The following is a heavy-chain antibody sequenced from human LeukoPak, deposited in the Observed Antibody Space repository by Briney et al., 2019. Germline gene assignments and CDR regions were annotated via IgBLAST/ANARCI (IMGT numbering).Heavy chain of an antibody. J-gene: IGHJ4*02. CDR3: ATTYSAYCSSTSCYGRFDY. CDR2: IWYDGSNK. V-gene: IGHV3-33*01. Sequence: PVRSLRLSCAASGFTFSSYDMHWVRQASGKGLEWVAVIWYDGSNKYYADSVKGRFTISRDNSKNTLYLQMNSLRAEDTAVYYCATTYSAYCSSTSCYGRFDYWGQGTLVTVSS. CDR1: GFTFSSYD. D-gene: IGHD2-2*01.